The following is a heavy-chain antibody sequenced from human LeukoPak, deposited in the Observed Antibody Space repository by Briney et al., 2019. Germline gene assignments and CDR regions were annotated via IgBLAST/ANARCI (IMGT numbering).Heavy chain of an antibody. V-gene: IGHV3-30*03. Sequence: GGSLRLSCAASGFTFSSYGMHWVRQAPGKGLEWVAVISYDGSNKYYADSVKGRFTISRDNSKNTLYLQMNSLRAEDTAVYYCVIKGGAAGPTDYWGQGTLVTVSS. D-gene: IGHD6-13*01. CDR2: ISYDGSNK. J-gene: IGHJ4*02. CDR1: GFTFSSYG. CDR3: VIKGGAAGPTDY.